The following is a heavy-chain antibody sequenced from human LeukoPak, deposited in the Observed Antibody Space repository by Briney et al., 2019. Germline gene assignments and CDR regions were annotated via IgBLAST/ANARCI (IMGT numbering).Heavy chain of an antibody. Sequence: GGSLRLSCAASGFTFSNAWMNWVRQALGKGLEWVGRIKSKTEGETTDYAAPVKGRFAISRDDSKNTLYLQMNSLKIEDTAVYYCIADSSGSGVWLDHWGRGTLVTVSS. CDR2: IKSKTEGETT. V-gene: IGHV3-15*01. CDR3: IADSSGSGVWLDH. J-gene: IGHJ5*02. D-gene: IGHD3-10*01. CDR1: GFTFSNAW.